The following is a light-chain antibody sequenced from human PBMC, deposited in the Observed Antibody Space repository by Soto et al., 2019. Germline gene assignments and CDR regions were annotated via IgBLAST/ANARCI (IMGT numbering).Light chain of an antibody. J-gene: IGKJ4*01. CDR2: GAS. CDR3: QPYGSSHLT. CDR1: QSVSSSY. Sequence: EIVLTQSPGTLSLSPGERATLSCRASQSVSSSYLAWYQQKPGQAPRLLIYGASSRATGIPDRFSGSGSGTDFTLTISRLEPEDFAVYYCQPYGSSHLTFGGGTKVEIK. V-gene: IGKV3-20*01.